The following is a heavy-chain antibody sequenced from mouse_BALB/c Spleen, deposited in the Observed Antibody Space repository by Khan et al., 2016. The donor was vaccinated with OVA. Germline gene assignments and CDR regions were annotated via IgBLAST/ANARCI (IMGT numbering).Heavy chain of an antibody. V-gene: IGHV5-17*02. Sequence: EVVLVESGGGLVQPGGSRKLSCAASGFTFSSFGMFWIRQAPEKGLEWVAYISSGSSTFYYADTVKGRFTISRDNPKNTLFLQMTSLRSEDTAMYYCARILGIYAMDYWGQGTSVTVSS. CDR3: ARILGIYAMDY. CDR2: ISSGSSTF. D-gene: IGHD1-1*02. CDR1: GFTFSSFG. J-gene: IGHJ4*01.